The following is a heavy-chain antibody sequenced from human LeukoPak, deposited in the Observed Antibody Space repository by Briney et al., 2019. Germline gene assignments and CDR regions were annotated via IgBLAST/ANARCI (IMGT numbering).Heavy chain of an antibody. CDR1: GYTFTSYG. V-gene: IGHV1-18*01. Sequence: ASVKVSCKASGYTFTSYGISWVRQAPGQGLEWMGWFTAYNGNTNYAQKLQGRVTMTTDTSTSTAYMELRSLRSDDTAVYYCARGHYYDSSGYPNFDYWGQGTLVTVSS. D-gene: IGHD3-22*01. J-gene: IGHJ4*02. CDR2: FTAYNGNT. CDR3: ARGHYYDSSGYPNFDY.